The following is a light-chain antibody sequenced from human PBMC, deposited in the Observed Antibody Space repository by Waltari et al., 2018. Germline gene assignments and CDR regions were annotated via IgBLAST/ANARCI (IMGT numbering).Light chain of an antibody. V-gene: IGLV2-8*01. CDR3: TSYAGINNLV. CDR2: EVN. J-gene: IGLJ1*01. Sequence: QSALTQPPSASGSPGQSVTISCTGTSNDVAGYNYVSWYQQYPGKVPKLLIYEVNKRPSGVPYRFSGSKSGNTASLTVSGLQAEDEATYYCTSYAGINNLVFGTGTKVTVL. CDR1: SNDVAGYNY.